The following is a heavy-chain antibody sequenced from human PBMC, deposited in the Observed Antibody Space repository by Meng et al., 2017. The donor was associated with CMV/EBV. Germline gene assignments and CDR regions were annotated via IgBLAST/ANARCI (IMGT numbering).Heavy chain of an antibody. D-gene: IGHD3-3*01. V-gene: IGHV4-39*01. J-gene: IGHJ4*02. CDR2: VHYDGST. Sequence: ESLKISCTVSGGSISSRSYNWGWIRQPPGKGLEWVGSVHYDGSTYYNSSLKSRVTTLVDTSKNQFSLKLSSVTAADTAVYYCARSIRQGFLEWLSGSRGYWGPGILVTVSS. CDR3: ARSIRQGFLEWLSGSRGY. CDR1: GGSISSRSYN.